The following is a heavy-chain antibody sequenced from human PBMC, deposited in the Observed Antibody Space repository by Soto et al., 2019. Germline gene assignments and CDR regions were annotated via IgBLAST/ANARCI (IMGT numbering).Heavy chain of an antibody. CDR2: IIPIFGTA. J-gene: IGHJ4*02. D-gene: IGHD1-26*01. V-gene: IGHV1-69*06. Sequence: SVKVSCKASGGTFSSYAISWVRQAPGQGLEWMGGIIPIFGTANYAQKFQGRVTITADKSTSTAYMELSSLRSEDTAVYYCATAIVGAKYFDYWGQGTLVTVYS. CDR1: GGTFSSYA. CDR3: ATAIVGAKYFDY.